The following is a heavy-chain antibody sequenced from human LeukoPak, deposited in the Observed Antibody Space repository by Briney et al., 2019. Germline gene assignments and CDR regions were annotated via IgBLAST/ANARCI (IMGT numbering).Heavy chain of an antibody. CDR2: ISWNSGSI. CDR3: AKDIGGAYCSGGSCYSGTSPHYYYGMDV. D-gene: IGHD2-15*01. Sequence: GGSLRLSCAASGFTFSSYAMHWVRQAPGKGLEWVSGISWNSGSIGYADSVKGRFTISRDNAKNSLYLQMNSLRAEDTALYYCAKDIGGAYCSGGSCYSGTSPHYYYGMDVWGQGTTVTVSS. J-gene: IGHJ6*02. V-gene: IGHV3-9*01. CDR1: GFTFSSYA.